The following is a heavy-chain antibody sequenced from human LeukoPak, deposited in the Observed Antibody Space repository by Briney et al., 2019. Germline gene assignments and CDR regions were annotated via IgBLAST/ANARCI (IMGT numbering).Heavy chain of an antibody. J-gene: IGHJ4*02. CDR3: ARQLPLTMVRGVKDY. D-gene: IGHD3-10*01. Sequence: KPGGSLRLSCVASGFTFSDYYMSWIRQAPGKGLEWVSYISSSGSNIYYADSVKGRFTISRDNAKNSLYLQMNSLRAEDTAVYYCARQLPLTMVRGVKDYWGQGTLVTVSS. V-gene: IGHV3-11*04. CDR1: GFTFSDYY. CDR2: ISSSGSNI.